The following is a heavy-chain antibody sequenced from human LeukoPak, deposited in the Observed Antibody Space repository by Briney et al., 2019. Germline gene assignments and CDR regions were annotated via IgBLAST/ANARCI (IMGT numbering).Heavy chain of an antibody. CDR3: ANYLRGTMRDS. CDR1: GDSMSTTGYY. D-gene: IGHD3-16*01. CDR2: IYCSGST. Sequence: SETLSLTCTVSGDSMSTTGYYWGWIRQPPGKGLEWIGSIYCSGSTQYNPSLKSRVTISVDTSKNQFSLKLSSVTAADTAVYHCANYLRGTMRDSWGQGTLVTVSS. J-gene: IGHJ5*01. V-gene: IGHV4-39*01.